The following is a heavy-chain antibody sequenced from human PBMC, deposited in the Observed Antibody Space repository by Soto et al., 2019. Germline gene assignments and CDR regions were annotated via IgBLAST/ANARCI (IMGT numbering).Heavy chain of an antibody. Sequence: GESLKISCKGSGYNFTSYWIIWVRQMPGKGLEWMGNIDPTDSFTNCSPSFRGHVTISTDKSMSTAYLQWGTLKASDTAMYYCARRGYDFWSGLDVWGQGTTVTVSS. CDR2: IDPTDSFT. D-gene: IGHD3-3*01. V-gene: IGHV5-10-1*01. CDR3: ARRGYDFWSGLDV. J-gene: IGHJ6*02. CDR1: GYNFTSYW.